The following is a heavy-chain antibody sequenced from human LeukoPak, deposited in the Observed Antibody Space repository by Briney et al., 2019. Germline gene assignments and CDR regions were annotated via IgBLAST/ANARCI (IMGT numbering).Heavy chain of an antibody. V-gene: IGHV1-18*04. J-gene: IGHJ4*02. CDR2: ISGSNGNT. D-gene: IGHD3-10*01. CDR3: ARDRDRMVQGVTALFDY. CDR1: GYTFTTYG. Sequence: GSVKVSCKTSGYTFTTYGISWVRQAPGQGLEWMGWISGSNGNTKYAQKVQGRVTMTTDTSTTTAYMEVRSLRSDDTAVYYCARDRDRMVQGVTALFDYWGQGILVTVSS.